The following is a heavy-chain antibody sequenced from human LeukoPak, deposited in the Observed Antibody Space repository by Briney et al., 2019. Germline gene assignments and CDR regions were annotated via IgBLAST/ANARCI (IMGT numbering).Heavy chain of an antibody. CDR1: GVTFSSYS. CDR3: VLSHYGMDV. CDR2: ISISGNTI. D-gene: IGHD3-16*01. J-gene: IGHJ6*02. Sequence: GGSLRLSCAASGVTFSSYSMNWVRRAPGKGLEWVSYISISGNTISYADSVKGRSTISRDNAKNSLYLQMNSLRDEDTAVYYCVLSHYGMDVWGQGTTVTVSS. V-gene: IGHV3-48*02.